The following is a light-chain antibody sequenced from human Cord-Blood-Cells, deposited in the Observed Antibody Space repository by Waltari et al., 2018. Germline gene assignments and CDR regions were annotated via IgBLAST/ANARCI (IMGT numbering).Light chain of an antibody. V-gene: IGKV4-1*01. Sequence: DIVMTQCPHPLAVSQGGRATLHCKSSQRGLYSSNNKNYLAWYQQKPGQPPKLLIYWASTRESGVPDRFSGSGSGTDFTLTISSLQAEDVAVYYCQQYYSTPWTFGQGTKVEIK. CDR1: QRGLYSSNNKNY. CDR3: QQYYSTPWT. CDR2: WAS. J-gene: IGKJ1*01.